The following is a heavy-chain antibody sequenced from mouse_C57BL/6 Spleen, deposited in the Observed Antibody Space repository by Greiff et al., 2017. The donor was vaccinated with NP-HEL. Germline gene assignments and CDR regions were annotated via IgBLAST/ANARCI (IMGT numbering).Heavy chain of an antibody. CDR2: IWGVGST. J-gene: IGHJ3*01. CDR1: GFSLTSYG. D-gene: IGHD4-1*01. V-gene: IGHV2-6*01. Sequence: VQLQESGPGLVAPSQSLSITCTVSGFSLTSYGVDWVRQSPGKGLEWLGVIWGVGSTNYNSALKSRLSISKDNSKSQVFLKMNSLQTDDTAMYYCASDQDWGPFAYWGQGTLVTVSA. CDR3: ASDQDWGPFAY.